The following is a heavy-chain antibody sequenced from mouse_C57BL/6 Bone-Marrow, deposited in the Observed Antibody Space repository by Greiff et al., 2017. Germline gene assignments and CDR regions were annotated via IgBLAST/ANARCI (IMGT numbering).Heavy chain of an antibody. CDR3: ARSSNPYFDY. CDR2: FNYDGSST. CDR1: GFTFSAYS. D-gene: IGHD2-5*01. Sequence: EVKLVESEGGLVQPGSSMKLSCTASGFTFSAYSMAWVRQVPEKGLEWVANFNYDGSSTYYLDSLKSRFIISRDNAKNILYLQMSSLKSEDTATYYGARSSNPYFDYWGQGTTLTVSS. J-gene: IGHJ2*01. V-gene: IGHV5-16*01.